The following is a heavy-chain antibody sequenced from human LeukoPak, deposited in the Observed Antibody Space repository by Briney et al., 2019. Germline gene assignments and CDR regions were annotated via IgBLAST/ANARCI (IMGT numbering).Heavy chain of an antibody. Sequence: SETLSLTCSVSGGSISNNYWSWIRQPPGKGLEWIGSIYYRGSTYYNPSLKSRVTISVDTSNNQFSLKLSSVTAADTAVYYCARIYYYYYYMDVWGKGTTVTVPS. CDR1: GGSISNNY. V-gene: IGHV4-59*12. J-gene: IGHJ6*03. CDR3: ARIYYYYYYMDV. CDR2: IYYRGST.